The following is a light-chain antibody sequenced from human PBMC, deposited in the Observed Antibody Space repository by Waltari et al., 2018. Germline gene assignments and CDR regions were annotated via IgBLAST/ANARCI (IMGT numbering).Light chain of an antibody. CDR3: QSYDKTLSAWV. Sequence: QSVLTQPPSVSGAPGQRVTVSCTGSTSNPRAGYDVQWYQQFPGGAPKLVIYANNNRPSGVPDRFSATKSGSSASLAITGLQAEDEADYYCQSYDKTLSAWVFGGGTRLTVL. J-gene: IGLJ3*02. V-gene: IGLV1-40*01. CDR2: ANN. CDR1: TSNPRAGYD.